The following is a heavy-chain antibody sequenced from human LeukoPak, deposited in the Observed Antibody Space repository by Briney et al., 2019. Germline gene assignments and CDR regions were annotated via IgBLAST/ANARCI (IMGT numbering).Heavy chain of an antibody. CDR1: GFTFSSYA. CDR3: AKDLKGIVATGGDY. Sequence: PGGSLRLSCAASGFTFSSYAMSWVRQAPGKGLEWVSAISGSGGSTYYADSVKGRFTISRDNSKNTLYLQMNSLRAEDTAVYYCAKDLKGIVATGGDYWGQGTLVTVSS. CDR2: ISGSGGST. J-gene: IGHJ4*02. D-gene: IGHD5-12*01. V-gene: IGHV3-23*01.